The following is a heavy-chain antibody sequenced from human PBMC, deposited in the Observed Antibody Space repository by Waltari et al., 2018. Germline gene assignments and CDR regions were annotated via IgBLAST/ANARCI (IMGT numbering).Heavy chain of an antibody. CDR1: GFSFSSYA. Sequence: EVQLLESGGGLVQPGGSMRLSCAASGFSFSSYALRWVRQAPGKGLEWVSAISGSGGSTYYADSVKGRFTISRDNSKNTLYLQMNSLRAEDTAVYYCAKDRAVIVGYDYWGQGTLVTVSS. D-gene: IGHD2-15*01. CDR2: ISGSGGST. J-gene: IGHJ4*02. V-gene: IGHV3-23*01. CDR3: AKDRAVIVGYDY.